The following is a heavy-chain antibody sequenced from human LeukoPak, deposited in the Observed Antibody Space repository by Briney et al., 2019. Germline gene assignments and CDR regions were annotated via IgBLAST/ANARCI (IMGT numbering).Heavy chain of an antibody. D-gene: IGHD4/OR15-4a*01. CDR1: GFTVSDNY. CDR2: ISNGGNT. CDR3: ARGGALDI. V-gene: IGHV3-53*01. J-gene: IGHJ3*02. Sequence: PGGSLRLSCAASGFTVSDNYMTWVRQAPGKGLEWVSLISNGGNTYYEDSVKGRFTISRDTSQNMLYLQMNSLRAEDTAVYYCARGGALDIWGQGTMVIVS.